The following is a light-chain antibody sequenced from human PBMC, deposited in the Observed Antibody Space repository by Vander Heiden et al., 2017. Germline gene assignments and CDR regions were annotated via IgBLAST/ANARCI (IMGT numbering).Light chain of an antibody. V-gene: IGKV1-39*01. CDR2: AAS. CDR3: QQSHSTPFT. J-gene: IGKJ3*01. Sequence: DIQMTQSPSSLSASVGDRVTITCRASQSISIYLNWYQQKPGKAPKLLIYAASSLQSGVPSRLSGSRSLTDFTLTISSLRPEDFATHHCQQSHSTPFTFGHGTKVDIK. CDR1: QSISIY.